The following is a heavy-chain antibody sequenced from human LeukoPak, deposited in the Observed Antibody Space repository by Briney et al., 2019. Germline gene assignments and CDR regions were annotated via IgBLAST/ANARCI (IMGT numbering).Heavy chain of an antibody. CDR1: GFTFSSYA. CDR2: ISGSGGST. Sequence: GGSLRLSCAASGFTFSSYAMSWVRQAPGKGLERVSAISGSGGSTYYADSVKGRSTISRDNSKNTLYLQMNSLRAEDTAVYYCAKGPIVVVPAAIAGVDYWGQGTLVTVSS. CDR3: AKGPIVVVPAAIAGVDY. J-gene: IGHJ4*02. V-gene: IGHV3-23*01. D-gene: IGHD2-2*01.